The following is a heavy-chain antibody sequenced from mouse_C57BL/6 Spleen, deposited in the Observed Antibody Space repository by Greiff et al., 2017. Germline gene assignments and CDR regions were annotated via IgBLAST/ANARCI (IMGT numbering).Heavy chain of an antibody. CDR2: IYPGSGST. V-gene: IGHV1-55*01. CDR3: ARREYYYGSSSYAMDY. D-gene: IGHD1-1*01. Sequence: QVQLQQSGAELVKPGASVKMSCKASGYTFTSYWITWVKQRPGQGLEWIGDIYPGSGSTNYNEKFKSKATLTVDTSSSTAYMQLSSLTSEDSAVYYCARREYYYGSSSYAMDYWGQGTSVTVSS. J-gene: IGHJ4*01. CDR1: GYTFTSYW.